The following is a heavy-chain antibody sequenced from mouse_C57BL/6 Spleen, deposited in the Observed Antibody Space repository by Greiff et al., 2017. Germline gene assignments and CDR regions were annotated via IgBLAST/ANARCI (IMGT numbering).Heavy chain of an antibody. CDR3: ARGDFYYGSSYEFYFDY. V-gene: IGHV1-69*01. D-gene: IGHD1-1*01. CDR2: IDPSDSYT. J-gene: IGHJ2*01. CDR1: GYTFTSYW. Sequence: VQLQQPGAELVMPGASVKLSCKASGYTFTSYWMHWVKQRPGQGLEWIGEIDPSDSYTNYNQKFKGKSTLTVDKSSSTAYMQLSSLTSEDSAVYYCARGDFYYGSSYEFYFDYWGQGTTLTVAS.